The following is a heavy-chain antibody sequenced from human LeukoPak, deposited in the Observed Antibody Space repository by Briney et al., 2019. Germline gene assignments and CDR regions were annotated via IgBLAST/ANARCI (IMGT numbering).Heavy chain of an antibody. CDR3: AREAGYYYDSSGYYLDY. Sequence: ASVKVSCKASGYTFTSYGISWVRQAPGQGLEWMGWISAYNGNTNYAQKLQGRVTMTTDTSTSTAYMELRSLRSDDTAVYYCAREAGYYYDSSGYYLDYWGQGTLVTVPS. CDR2: ISAYNGNT. J-gene: IGHJ4*02. D-gene: IGHD3-22*01. V-gene: IGHV1-18*01. CDR1: GYTFTSYG.